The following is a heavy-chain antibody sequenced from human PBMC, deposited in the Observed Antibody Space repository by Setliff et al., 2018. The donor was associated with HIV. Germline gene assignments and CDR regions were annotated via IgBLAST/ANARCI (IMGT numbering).Heavy chain of an antibody. CDR3: VRGHCNSDKCWYTWFDP. CDR2: IVPILGIA. CDR1: GGTFTNSA. D-gene: IGHD2-2*01. Sequence: SVKVSCKASGGTFTNSAIGWVRQAPGQGLEWMGAIVPILGIANSAQKFQGRVTITTDESTNTAYMELSSLRSEDTAVYYCVRGHCNSDKCWYTWFDPWGQGTLVTVSS. V-gene: IGHV1-69*10. J-gene: IGHJ5*02.